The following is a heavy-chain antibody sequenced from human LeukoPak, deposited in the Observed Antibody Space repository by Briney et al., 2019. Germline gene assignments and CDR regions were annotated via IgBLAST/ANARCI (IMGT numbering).Heavy chain of an antibody. CDR1: GFTFSSYA. CDR2: ISGSGGST. CDR3: AERGYSYGREAFDI. D-gene: IGHD5-18*01. Sequence: GGSLRLSCAASGFTFSSYAMSWVRQAPGKGLEWVSAISGSGGSTYYADSVKGRFTISRDNSKNTLYLQMNSLRAEDTAVYYCAERGYSYGREAFDIWGQGQWSPSLQ. V-gene: IGHV3-23*01. J-gene: IGHJ3*02.